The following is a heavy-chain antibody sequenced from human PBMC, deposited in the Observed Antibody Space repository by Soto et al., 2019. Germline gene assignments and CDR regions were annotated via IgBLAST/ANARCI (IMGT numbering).Heavy chain of an antibody. J-gene: IGHJ4*02. V-gene: IGHV1-46*03. D-gene: IGHD6-13*01. Sequence: ASVKVSCKASGYTFTSYYMHWVRRAPGQGLEWMGIINPSGGSTSYAQKFQGRVTMTRDTSTSTVYMELSSLRSEDTAVYYCARCPLGRLAAAGGPVPWFDYWGQGTLVTVSS. CDR3: ARCPLGRLAAAGGPVPWFDY. CDR1: GYTFTSYY. CDR2: INPSGGST.